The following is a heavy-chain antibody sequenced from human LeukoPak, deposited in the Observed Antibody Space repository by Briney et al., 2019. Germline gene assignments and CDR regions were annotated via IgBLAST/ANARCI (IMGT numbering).Heavy chain of an antibody. CDR1: GGSISNKY. CDR3: ASLTTADAFDI. V-gene: IGHV4-59*01. J-gene: IGHJ3*02. Sequence: PSETLSLTCTVSGGSISNKYWSWIRQPPGKGLEWIGYIYYSGSTNYNPSLKSRVTISVDTSKNQFSLKLSSVTAADTAVFYCASLTTADAFDIWGQGTMVTVSS. D-gene: IGHD3-22*01. CDR2: IYYSGST.